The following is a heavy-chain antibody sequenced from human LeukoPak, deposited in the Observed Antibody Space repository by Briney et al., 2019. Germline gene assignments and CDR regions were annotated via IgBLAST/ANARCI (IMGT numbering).Heavy chain of an antibody. CDR3: AKDSGSWYSGAFDI. J-gene: IGHJ3*02. CDR1: GFTFDDYG. CDR2: INWNGGSI. Sequence: GGSLRLSCAASGFTFDDYGMSWVRQAPGKGLEWVSGINWNGGSIGYADSVKGRFTISRDNAKNSLYLQMNSLRAEDTALYYCAKDSGSWYSGAFDIWGQGTMVTVSS. V-gene: IGHV3-20*04. D-gene: IGHD6-13*01.